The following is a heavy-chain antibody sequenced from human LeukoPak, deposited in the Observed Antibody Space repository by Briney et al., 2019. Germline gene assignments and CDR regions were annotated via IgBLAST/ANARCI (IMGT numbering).Heavy chain of an antibody. Sequence: ASVKVSCKASGYTFTSYYMHWVRQAPGQGLEWMGIINPSGGSTSYAQKFQGRVTMARDMSTSTVYMELSSLRSEDTAVYYCARDSIAALGIFDYWGQGTLVTVSS. D-gene: IGHD6-6*01. CDR2: INPSGGST. CDR1: GYTFTSYY. CDR3: ARDSIAALGIFDY. V-gene: IGHV1-46*01. J-gene: IGHJ4*02.